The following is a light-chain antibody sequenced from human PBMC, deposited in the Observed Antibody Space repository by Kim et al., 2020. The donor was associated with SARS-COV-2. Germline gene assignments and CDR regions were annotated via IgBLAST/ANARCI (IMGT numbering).Light chain of an antibody. J-gene: IGKJ2*01. CDR3: QQYESYPYT. CDR1: QSINIW. V-gene: IGKV1-5*03. CDR2: KAS. Sequence: SASVGDRVTITCRASQSINIWLAWYQQKPGTAPKLLIYKASTSESGVPSRFNGSASGTEFTLTISSLQPDDFATYYCQQYESYPYTFGQGTKLEI.